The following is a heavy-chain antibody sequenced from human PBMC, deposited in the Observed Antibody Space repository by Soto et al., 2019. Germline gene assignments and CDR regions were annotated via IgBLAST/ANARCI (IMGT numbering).Heavy chain of an antibody. CDR1: GYTFTGYY. CDR2: INPNSGGT. CDR3: ARDLTYYYDSSGLESDAFDI. J-gene: IGHJ3*02. V-gene: IGHV1-2*02. Sequence: GASVKVSCKASGYTFTGYYMHCVRQAPGQVLEWMGWINPNSGGTNYAQKFQGRVTMTRDTSISTAYMELSRLRSDDTAVYYCARDLTYYYDSSGLESDAFDIWGQGTMVTVSS. D-gene: IGHD3-22*01.